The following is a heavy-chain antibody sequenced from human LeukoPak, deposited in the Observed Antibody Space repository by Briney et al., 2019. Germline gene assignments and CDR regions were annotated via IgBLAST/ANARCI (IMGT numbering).Heavy chain of an antibody. V-gene: IGHV3-23*01. CDR1: AFTFSTYG. CDR3: ANNRIVGITPLDY. J-gene: IGHJ4*02. Sequence: GGSLRLSCVASAFTFSTYGMSWVRQAPGKGLEWVSTTSDRAGSSSYSDSVKGRFTISRDNSKNTLYLQMNSLRAEDTAVYYCANNRIVGITPLDYWGQGTLVIVSS. D-gene: IGHD1-26*01. CDR2: TSDRAGSS.